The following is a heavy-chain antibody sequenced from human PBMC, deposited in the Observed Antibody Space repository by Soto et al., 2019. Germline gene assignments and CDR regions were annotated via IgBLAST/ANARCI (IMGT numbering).Heavy chain of an antibody. Sequence: GGSLRLSCAASGFTFSSYGMHWVRQAPGKGLEWVAVISYDGSNKYYADSVKGRFTISRDNSKNTLYLQMNSLRAEGTAVYYCAKDDYYGSGRGYYYYGMDVWGQGTTVTVSS. CDR1: GFTFSSYG. J-gene: IGHJ6*02. V-gene: IGHV3-30*18. CDR3: AKDDYYGSGRGYYYYGMDV. D-gene: IGHD3-10*01. CDR2: ISYDGSNK.